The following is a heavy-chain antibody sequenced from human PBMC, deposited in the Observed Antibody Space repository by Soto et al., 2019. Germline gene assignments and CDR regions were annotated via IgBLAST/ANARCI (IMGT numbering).Heavy chain of an antibody. CDR3: ARDLATVVTGWFDP. Sequence: QVQLVQSGAEVKKPGSSVKVSCKASGGTFSSYAISWVRQAPGQGLEWMGGIIPIFGTANYAQKSQGRVTIXAXEXXSTAYMELSSLRSADTAVYYCARDLATVVTGWFDPWGQGPLVTVSS. CDR1: GGTFSSYA. J-gene: IGHJ5*02. CDR2: IIPIFGTA. V-gene: IGHV1-69*12. D-gene: IGHD4-17*01.